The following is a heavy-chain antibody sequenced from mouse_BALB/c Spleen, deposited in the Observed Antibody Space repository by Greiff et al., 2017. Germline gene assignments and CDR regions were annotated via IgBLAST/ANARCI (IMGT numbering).Heavy chain of an antibody. J-gene: IGHJ2*01. CDR3: ARGYYGSSYLFDY. V-gene: IGHV5-4*02. CDR1: GFTFSDYY. CDR2: ISDGGSYT. Sequence: EVQRVESGGGLVKPGGSLKLSCAASGFTFSDYYMYWVRQTPEKRLEWVATISDGGSYTYYPDSVKGRFTISRDNAKNNLYLQMSSLKSEDTAMYYCARGYYGSSYLFDYWGQGTTLTVSS. D-gene: IGHD1-1*01.